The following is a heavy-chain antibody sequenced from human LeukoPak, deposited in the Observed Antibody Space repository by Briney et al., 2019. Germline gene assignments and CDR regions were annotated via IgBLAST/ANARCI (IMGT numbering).Heavy chain of an antibody. V-gene: IGHV3-23*01. CDR2: ISGSGDNT. CDR1: GFTFSKYA. CDR3: AKGTNFYGSGIYYNDVFDI. D-gene: IGHD3-10*01. J-gene: IGHJ3*02. Sequence: GGSLRLSCAASGFTFSKYAMSWVRQAPGKGLEWVSGISGSGDNTNYADSVKGRFTISRDNSKNTLHLQMNSLRAEDTAVYYCAKGTNFYGSGIYYNDVFDIWGQGTMVTVSS.